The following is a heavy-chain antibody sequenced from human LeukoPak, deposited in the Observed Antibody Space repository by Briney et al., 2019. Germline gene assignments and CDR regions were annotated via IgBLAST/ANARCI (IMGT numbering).Heavy chain of an antibody. J-gene: IGHJ4*02. Sequence: GGSLRLSCAASGFTFSDYNMNRVRQAPGKGLEWVSYISISSSTIYYADSVKGRFTISRDNSENTLYLQMNSLRAEDTAVYYCAKSPMIVVGYFDYWGQGTLVTVSS. V-gene: IGHV3-48*01. CDR3: AKSPMIVVGYFDY. D-gene: IGHD3-22*01. CDR1: GFTFSDYN. CDR2: ISISSSTI.